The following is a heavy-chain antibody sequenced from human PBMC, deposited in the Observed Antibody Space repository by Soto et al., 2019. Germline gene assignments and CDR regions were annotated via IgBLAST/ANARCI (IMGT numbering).Heavy chain of an antibody. CDR3: ARDLMYNAGTTLVAFDI. Sequence: QVQLVQSGAEVKKPGASVKVSCKASGYTFTSYGISWVRQAPGQGLEWMVWISAYNGNTNYAQKLQGRVTMTTDTSTSTAYMELRSLRSDDTAVYYCARDLMYNAGTTLVAFDIWGQGTMVTVSS. J-gene: IGHJ3*02. CDR1: GYTFTSYG. CDR2: ISAYNGNT. V-gene: IGHV1-18*01. D-gene: IGHD1-1*01.